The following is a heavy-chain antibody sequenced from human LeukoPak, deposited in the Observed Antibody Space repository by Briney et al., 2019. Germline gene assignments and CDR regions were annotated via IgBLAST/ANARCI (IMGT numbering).Heavy chain of an antibody. D-gene: IGHD4-17*01. CDR1: GYTFTSYG. CDR2: IIPILGIA. Sequence: ASVKVSCKASGYTFTSYGISWVRQAPGKGLEWMGRIIPILGIANYAQKFQGRVTITADKSTSTAYMELSSLRSEDTAVYYCASLDYGDYGDYYYGMDVWGQGTTVTVSS. CDR3: ASLDYGDYGDYYYGMDV. V-gene: IGHV1-69*04. J-gene: IGHJ6*02.